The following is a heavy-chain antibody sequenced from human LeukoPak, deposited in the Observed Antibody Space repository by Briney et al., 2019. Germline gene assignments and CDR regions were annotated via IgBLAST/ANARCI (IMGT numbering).Heavy chain of an antibody. D-gene: IGHD3-10*01. CDR3: ARVELRYYYGSGKRVHYYYYYMDV. V-gene: IGHV5-51*01. CDR1: GYSFTSYW. Sequence: GESLKISCKGSGYSFTSYWIGWVRQMPGKGLEWMGIIYPAGSDTRYSPSFQGQVTISVDKSISTAYLQWSSLKASDTAIYYCARVELRYYYGSGKRVHYYYYYMDVWGKGTTVTVSS. CDR2: IYPAGSDT. J-gene: IGHJ6*03.